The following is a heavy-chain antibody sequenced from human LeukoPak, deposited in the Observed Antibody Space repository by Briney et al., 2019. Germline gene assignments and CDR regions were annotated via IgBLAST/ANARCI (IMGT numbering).Heavy chain of an antibody. CDR1: GYTFTSYY. CDR3: ARGDPKVSAYDFWSGYYTGFDY. Sequence: ASVKVSCKASGYTFTSYYMHWVRQAPGQGLEWMGIINPSGGSTSYAQKFQGRVTMTRAMSTSTVYMELSSLRSEDTAVYYCARGDPKVSAYDFWSGYYTGFDYWGQGTLVTVSS. J-gene: IGHJ4*02. D-gene: IGHD3-3*01. CDR2: INPSGGST. V-gene: IGHV1-46*01.